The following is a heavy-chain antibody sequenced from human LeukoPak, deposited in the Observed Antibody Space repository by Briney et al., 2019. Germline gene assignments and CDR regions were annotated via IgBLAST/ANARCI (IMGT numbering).Heavy chain of an antibody. CDR1: GFTFSSYA. Sequence: GGSLRLSCAASGFTFSSYAMHWVRQAPGKGLEWVAVISYDGSNKYYADSVKGRFTISRDNSKNTLYLQMNSLRAEDTAVYYCASTQTFDYWGQGTLVTVSS. CDR2: ISYDGSNK. CDR3: ASTQTFDY. V-gene: IGHV3-30*04. J-gene: IGHJ4*02.